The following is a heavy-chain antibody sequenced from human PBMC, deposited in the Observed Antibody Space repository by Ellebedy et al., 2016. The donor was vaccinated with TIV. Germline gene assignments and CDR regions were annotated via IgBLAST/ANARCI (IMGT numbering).Heavy chain of an antibody. Sequence: SETLSLTCTVSGGSISGYYWSWVRQPPGKGLEWIGYVSYSGSTYYNPSLKSRVTMSVDTSMNQFSLRLSSVTAADTAVYYCARGGAGSLNDYWGQGTLVTVSS. CDR1: GGSISGYY. CDR2: VSYSGST. CDR3: ARGGAGSLNDY. J-gene: IGHJ4*02. D-gene: IGHD6-19*01. V-gene: IGHV4-59*01.